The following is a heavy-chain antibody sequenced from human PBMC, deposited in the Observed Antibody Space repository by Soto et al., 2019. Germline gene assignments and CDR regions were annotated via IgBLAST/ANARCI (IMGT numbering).Heavy chain of an antibody. J-gene: IGHJ4*02. Sequence: PGGSLRLSCAASGFNFDVYAMNWVRQAPGKGLEWVAIISYDGGNQYYADSVKGRFTISRDNSRSSLSLQLDSLRADDTSVYYCARDIGSHSQSIFEYWGQGALVTVSS. CDR3: ARDIGSHSQSIFEY. D-gene: IGHD3-10*01. V-gene: IGHV3-30-3*01. CDR1: GFNFDVYA. CDR2: ISYDGGNQ.